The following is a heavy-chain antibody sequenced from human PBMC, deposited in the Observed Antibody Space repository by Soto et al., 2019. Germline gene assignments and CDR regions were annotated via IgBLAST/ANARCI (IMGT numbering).Heavy chain of an antibody. Sequence: AGGSLRLSCAASGFTFDDYGMSWVRQAPGKGLEWVSGINWNGGSTGYADSVKGRFTISRDNAKNSLYLQMNSLRAEDTALYHCARGDYSSSPYYFDYWGQGTLVTVSS. CDR1: GFTFDDYG. D-gene: IGHD6-13*01. J-gene: IGHJ4*02. CDR2: INWNGGST. CDR3: ARGDYSSSPYYFDY. V-gene: IGHV3-20*01.